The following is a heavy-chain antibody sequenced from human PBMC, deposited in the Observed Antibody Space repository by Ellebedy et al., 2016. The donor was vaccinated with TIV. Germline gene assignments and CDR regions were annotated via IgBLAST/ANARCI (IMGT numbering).Heavy chain of an antibody. CDR3: ARDGYCSGGSCYYYSGLDV. Sequence: PGGSLRLSCAASGFTVSTNYMSWVRQAPGKGLEWVSVTHSGGSTSYSDAVKGRFSISRDNSKNTLSLQMTGLRAEDTAVYYCARDGYCSGGSCYYYSGLDVWGQGTTVTVSS. V-gene: IGHV3-53*01. CDR2: THSGGST. D-gene: IGHD2-15*01. J-gene: IGHJ6*02. CDR1: GFTVSTNY.